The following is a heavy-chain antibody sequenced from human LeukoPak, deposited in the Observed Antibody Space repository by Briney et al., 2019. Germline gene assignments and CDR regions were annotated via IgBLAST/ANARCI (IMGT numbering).Heavy chain of an antibody. J-gene: IGHJ2*01. CDR3: ARQYDFWSGYSPKIHYYYFDL. CDR2: SSSGGTNI. V-gene: IGHV3-48*03. CDR1: GFTVNNYG. D-gene: IGHD3-3*01. Sequence: GGSLRLSCAASGFTVNNYGINWVRQAPGKGLEWLTYSSSGGTNIYYADSVKGRFTISRDDAKNTLYLQMNSLRVEDTALYYCARQYDFWSGYSPKIHYYYFDLWGRGTLVTVSS.